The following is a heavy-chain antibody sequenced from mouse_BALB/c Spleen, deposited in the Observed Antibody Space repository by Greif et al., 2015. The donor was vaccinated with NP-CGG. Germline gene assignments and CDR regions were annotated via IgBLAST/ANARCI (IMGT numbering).Heavy chain of an antibody. J-gene: IGHJ1*01. CDR3: ARDGNYWYFDV. CDR1: GFTFSDYY. Sequence: EVKVVESGGGLVKPGGSLKLSCAASGFTFSDYYMYWVRQTPEKRLEWVATISDGGSYTYYPDGVKGRFTISRDNAKNNLYLQMSSLKSEDTAMYYCARDGNYWYFDVWGAGTTVTVSS. D-gene: IGHD2-1*01. V-gene: IGHV5-4*02. CDR2: ISDGGSYT.